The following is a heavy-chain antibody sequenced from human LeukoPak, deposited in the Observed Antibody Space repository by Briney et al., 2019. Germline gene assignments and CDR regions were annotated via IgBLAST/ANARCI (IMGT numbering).Heavy chain of an antibody. CDR2: INADGSTT. J-gene: IGHJ4*02. CDR1: GSRFTFNNYW. CDR3: ATLISGWSLY. D-gene: IGHD6-19*01. Sequence: GGSLRLSCAAAGSRFTFNNYWMHWVRQAPGRGLVWVSRINADGSTTSYADSVRGRFTISRDNAKNTLYLQMNSLRAEDTAVYYCATLISGWSLYWGQGTLVTVSS. V-gene: IGHV3-74*01.